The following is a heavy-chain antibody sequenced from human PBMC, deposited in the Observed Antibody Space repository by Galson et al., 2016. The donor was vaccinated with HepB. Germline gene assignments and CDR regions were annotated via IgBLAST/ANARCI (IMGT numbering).Heavy chain of an antibody. CDR2: ISASGGDT. Sequence: SLRLSCAVSGFTFRNYAMNWVRQAPGKGLDWVAAISASGGDTFYADSVKGRFTISRDNSQNTLYLQMSGLRAEDTALYYCVKGEGSRNYYGLFDYWGQGTLVTVSS. V-gene: IGHV3-23*01. D-gene: IGHD3-10*01. CDR3: VKGEGSRNYYGLFDY. CDR1: GFTFRNYA. J-gene: IGHJ4*02.